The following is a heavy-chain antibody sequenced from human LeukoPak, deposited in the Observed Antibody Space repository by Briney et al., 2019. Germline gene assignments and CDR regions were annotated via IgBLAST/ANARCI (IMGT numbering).Heavy chain of an antibody. CDR2: ISGSGGTT. Sequence: GGSLRLSCTASGFTFGDDGMSWFRQAPGKGLEWVSAISGSGGTTYYADSVKGRFTISRDNSKNTLYLQMDSLRAEDTAVYYCAKAGRGVSDYWGREPWSPSPQ. J-gene: IGHJ4*02. D-gene: IGHD2-8*01. V-gene: IGHV3-23*01. CDR1: GFTFGDDG. CDR3: AKAGRGVSDY.